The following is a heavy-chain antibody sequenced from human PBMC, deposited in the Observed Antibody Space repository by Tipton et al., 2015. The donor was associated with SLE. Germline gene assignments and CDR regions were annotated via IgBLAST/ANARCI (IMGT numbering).Heavy chain of an antibody. D-gene: IGHD5-18*01. CDR1: GGSISSISSY. Sequence: TLSLTCTVSGGSISSISSYWGWVRQPPGKGLEWIGTFYHTGNSYYKPSLKSRVTISMDTSKNQFSLMLSSVTAADTALYYCAGALDTTMGPFDYWGQGTLVTVSS. J-gene: IGHJ4*02. CDR3: AGALDTTMGPFDY. V-gene: IGHV4-39*07. CDR2: FYHTGNS.